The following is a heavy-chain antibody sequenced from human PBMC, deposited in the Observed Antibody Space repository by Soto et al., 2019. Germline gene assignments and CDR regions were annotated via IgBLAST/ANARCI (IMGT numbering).Heavy chain of an antibody. Sequence: SETLPLTCTVSGGSISSYYWIWIRQPPGKGLEWIGYIYYSGSTNYNPSLKSRVTISVDTSKNQFSLKLSSVTAADTAVYYCARRWGRTFDYWGQGTLVTVSS. J-gene: IGHJ4*02. D-gene: IGHD7-27*01. V-gene: IGHV4-59*08. CDR1: GGSISSYY. CDR3: ARRWGRTFDY. CDR2: IYYSGST.